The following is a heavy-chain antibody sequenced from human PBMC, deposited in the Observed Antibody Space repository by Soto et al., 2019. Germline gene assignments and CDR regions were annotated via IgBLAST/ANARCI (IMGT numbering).Heavy chain of an antibody. J-gene: IGHJ5*02. CDR3: AKSGCSGWYGWFDP. CDR1: GFSLRTIGVG. Sequence: ITLKESGPTLVKPTKTLTLTCIFSGFSLRTIGVGVGWIRQPPGKAREWLGFIYWNDDKRYSPSLKSRLTITKDTSKNQVVLTMTNMDPVDTATYYCAKSGCSGWYGWFDPWGQGTLVTVSS. D-gene: IGHD6-19*01. CDR2: IYWNDDK. V-gene: IGHV2-5*01.